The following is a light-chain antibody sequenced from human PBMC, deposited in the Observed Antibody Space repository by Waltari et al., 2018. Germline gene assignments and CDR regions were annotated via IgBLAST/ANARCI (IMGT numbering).Light chain of an antibody. CDR3: QHYDHGPPLT. Sequence: DIVMTQSPATRSVSPGERATLSCRASQSISTNLAWYQQKPGQAPRLLIYGASITANGIPARFSCSGSGTEFTLTIRSLQSEDFAVYYSQHYDHGPPLTFGQATRLEIK. J-gene: IGKJ5*01. V-gene: IGKV3D-15*01. CDR1: QSISTN. CDR2: GAS.